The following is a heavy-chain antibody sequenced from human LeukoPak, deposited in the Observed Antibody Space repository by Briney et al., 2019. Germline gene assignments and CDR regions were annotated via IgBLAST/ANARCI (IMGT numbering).Heavy chain of an antibody. D-gene: IGHD2-2*01. Sequence: GGSLRLSCAASEFTFSSHCMNWVRQAPGKGLEWVSSIPSSSSGIYYADSVKGRFTISRENAKNSLYLQMDSLRAEDTAVYYCAREGYCSSTSCGPYYFDYWGQGTLVTVSS. V-gene: IGHV3-21*01. CDR2: IPSSSSGI. CDR1: EFTFSSHC. J-gene: IGHJ4*02. CDR3: AREGYCSSTSCGPYYFDY.